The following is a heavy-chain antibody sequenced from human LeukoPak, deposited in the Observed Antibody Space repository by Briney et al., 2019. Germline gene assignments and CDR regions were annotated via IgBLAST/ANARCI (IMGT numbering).Heavy chain of an antibody. CDR2: VSGRGDNS. D-gene: IGHD2-15*01. CDR3: ARFSGRN. V-gene: IGHV3-23*01. J-gene: IGHJ4*02. CDR1: GFVFTNYA. Sequence: GGSLRLSCAASGFVFTNYAMYWVRQAPGKGLEWVSTVSGRGDNSYYADSVKGRFTISRDNSKSTVSLQMNSLRAEDTAIYYCARFSGRNWGQGTLVTVSS.